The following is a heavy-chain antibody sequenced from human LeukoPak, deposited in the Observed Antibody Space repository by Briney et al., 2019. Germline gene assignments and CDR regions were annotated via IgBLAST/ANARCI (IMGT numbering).Heavy chain of an antibody. CDR3: AIRKSGNAIDY. CDR1: GSTFNTDS. CDR2: ITGSSSFI. Sequence: PGGSLRLSCAASGSTFNTDSMNWVRQAPGMGLEWVSSITGSSSFIFYADSVKGRFSISRDKSKNTLYLQMNSLRAEDTAVYYCAIRKSGNAIDYWGQGTLVTVSS. D-gene: IGHD5-12*01. V-gene: IGHV3-21*01. J-gene: IGHJ4*02.